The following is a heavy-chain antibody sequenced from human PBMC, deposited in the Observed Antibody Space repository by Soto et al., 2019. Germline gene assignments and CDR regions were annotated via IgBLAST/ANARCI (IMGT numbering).Heavy chain of an antibody. D-gene: IGHD3-9*01. V-gene: IGHV1-3*01. Sequence: VASVKVSCKASGYTFTSYAMHWVRQAPGQRLEWMGWINAGNGNTKYSQKFQGRVTITRDTSASTAYMELSSLRSEDTAVYYCAREGVDYDILTAYYFDYWGQGTLVTVSS. J-gene: IGHJ4*02. CDR3: AREGVDYDILTAYYFDY. CDR2: INAGNGNT. CDR1: GYTFTSYA.